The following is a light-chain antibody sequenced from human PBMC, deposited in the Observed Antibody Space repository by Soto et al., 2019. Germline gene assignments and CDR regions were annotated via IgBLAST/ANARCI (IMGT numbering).Light chain of an antibody. CDR1: SSDVGCYNL. V-gene: IGLV2-23*02. Sequence: QSALTQPASVSGSPGQSITLSCTGNSSDVGCYNLGSWHQQHPGTAPKLLIDEVSKRHSGVSNRFAGSQSCNTASLTIAGLEAEDEAGDYCCSDAGSSTCVFGGGTQLTVL. J-gene: IGLJ3*02. CDR2: EVS. CDR3: CSDAGSSTCV.